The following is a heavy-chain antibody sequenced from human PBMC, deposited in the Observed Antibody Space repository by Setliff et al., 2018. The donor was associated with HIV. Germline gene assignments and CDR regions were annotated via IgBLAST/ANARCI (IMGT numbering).Heavy chain of an antibody. CDR2: SSGYNGNT. D-gene: IGHD6-19*01. CDR3: ATITVAGTGAFDI. CDR1: GDTNPSDA. Sequence: ASVKVSCKASGDTNPSDAISWVRQAPGQGPEWMGWSSGYNGNTKYAQNMQGRVTMTTDTSTTTAYMELRSLRSDDTAVYYCATITVAGTGAFDIWGQGTMVTVSS. J-gene: IGHJ3*02. V-gene: IGHV1-18*01.